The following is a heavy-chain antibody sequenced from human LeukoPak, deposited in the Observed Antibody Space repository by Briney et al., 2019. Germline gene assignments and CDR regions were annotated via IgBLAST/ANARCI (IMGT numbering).Heavy chain of an antibody. CDR1: AFSLNAYN. CDR3: VRDRGTYRPIDY. V-gene: IGHV3-21*04. Sequence: SGGSLRLSCAASAFSLNAYNMNWVRQAPGKGLEWVSSISYTGTYIYYADSVKGRFTISRDNAQNSLYLQMNSLRAEDTAIYYCVRDRGTYRPIDYWGQGTLVTVSS. J-gene: IGHJ4*02. CDR2: ISYTGTYI. D-gene: IGHD1-26*01.